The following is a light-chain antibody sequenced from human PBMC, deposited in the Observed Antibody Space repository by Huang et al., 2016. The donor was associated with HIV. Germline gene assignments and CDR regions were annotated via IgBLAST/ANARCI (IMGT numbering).Light chain of an antibody. CDR2: AAS. Sequence: EIVLTQSPGTLSLSPGQRATLSCRASQSVSSSYLAWYQQKPGQAPRLLIYAASSRASGIPNRFSGSGSGTDFTLTICRLEPEDFAVYFCQQYGSSPQTFGQGTRLEIK. J-gene: IGKJ5*01. CDR1: QSVSSSY. CDR3: QQYGSSPQT. V-gene: IGKV3-20*01.